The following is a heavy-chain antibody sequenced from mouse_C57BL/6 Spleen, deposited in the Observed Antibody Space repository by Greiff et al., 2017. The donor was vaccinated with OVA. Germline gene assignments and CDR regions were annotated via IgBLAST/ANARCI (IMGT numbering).Heavy chain of an antibody. D-gene: IGHD2-5*01. V-gene: IGHV1-53*01. CDR1: GYTFTSYW. J-gene: IGHJ4*01. Sequence: QVQLQQPGTELVKPGASVKLSCKASGYTFTSYWMHWVKQRPGQGLEWIGNINPSNGGTNYNEKFKSKATLTVDKSSSTAYMQLSSLTSEDSAVYYCAREGYYSNYPYYAMDYWGQGTPVTVSS. CDR2: INPSNGGT. CDR3: AREGYYSNYPYYAMDY.